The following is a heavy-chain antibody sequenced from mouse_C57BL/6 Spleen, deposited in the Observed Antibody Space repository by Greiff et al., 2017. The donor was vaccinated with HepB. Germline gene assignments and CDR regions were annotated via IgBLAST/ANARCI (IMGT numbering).Heavy chain of an antibody. CDR3: APNWDERAWFAY. V-gene: IGHV14-3*01. Sequence: EVQLVESVAELVRPGASVKLSCTASGFNIKNTYMHWVKQRPEQGLEWIGRIDPANGNTKYAPKFQGKATITADTSSNTAYLQLSSLTSEDTAIYYCAPNWDERAWFAYWGQGTLVTVSA. CDR2: IDPANGNT. D-gene: IGHD4-1*01. CDR1: GFNIKNTY. J-gene: IGHJ3*01.